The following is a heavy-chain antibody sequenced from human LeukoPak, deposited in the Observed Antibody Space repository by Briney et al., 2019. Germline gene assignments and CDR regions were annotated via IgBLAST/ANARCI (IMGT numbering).Heavy chain of an antibody. CDR2: IYYSGST. Sequence: SETLSLTCTVSGGSISSSSYYWGWIRQPPGKGLEWIGSIYYSGSTYYNPSLKSRVTIPVDTSKNQFSLKLSSVTAADTAVYYCASLSRRIDYWGQGTLVTVSS. CDR3: ASLSRRIDY. J-gene: IGHJ4*02. CDR1: GGSISSSSYY. V-gene: IGHV4-39*01.